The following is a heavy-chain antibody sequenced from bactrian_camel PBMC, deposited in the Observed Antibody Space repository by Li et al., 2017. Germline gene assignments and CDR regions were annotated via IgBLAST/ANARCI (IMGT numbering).Heavy chain of an antibody. D-gene: IGHD2*01. CDR1: GFTFSSYW. V-gene: IGHV3S1*01. CDR2: INSGGGSS. Sequence: HVQLVESGGGSVQAGGSLRLSCAASGFTFSSYWMYWVRQAPGKGLEWVSAINSGGGSSYYADSVKGRFTVSRDNAKNTLYLQMNSLKPEDTAMYYCAAESFWGGGYRTMAFGYWGQGTQVTVS. CDR3: AAESFWGGGYRTMAFGY. J-gene: IGHJ6*01.